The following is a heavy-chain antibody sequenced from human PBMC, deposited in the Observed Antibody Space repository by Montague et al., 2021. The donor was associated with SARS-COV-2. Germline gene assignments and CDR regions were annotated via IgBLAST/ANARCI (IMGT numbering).Heavy chain of an antibody. CDR3: ARRGRKLLPVATTIGGFDI. J-gene: IGHJ3*02. D-gene: IGHD5-12*01. CDR1: GGSISSNNYY. Sequence: SETLSLTSTVSGGSISSNNYYWDWIRQPPGKGLEWIGSIYDSGSTYYXPSLKSRVTISVDTSKNHFSLKLNSVTAADTAVYYCARRGRKLLPVATTIGGFDIWGQGTMVTASS. CDR2: IYDSGST. V-gene: IGHV4-39*02.